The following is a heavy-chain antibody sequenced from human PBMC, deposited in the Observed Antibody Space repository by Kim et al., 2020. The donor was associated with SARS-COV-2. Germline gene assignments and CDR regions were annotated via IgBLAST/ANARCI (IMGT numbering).Heavy chain of an antibody. CDR1: GFTFSSYA. V-gene: IGHV3-23*01. Sequence: GGSLRLSCAVSGFTFSSYAMSWVRQAPGKGLEWVSAISGSGGSTYYADSVKGRFTISRDNSKNTLYLQMNSLRAEDTAVYYCAKDLWRVRGVIYTSYYYYGMDVWGQGTTVTVSS. CDR2: ISGSGGST. CDR3: AKDLWRVRGVIYTSYYYYGMDV. D-gene: IGHD3-10*01. J-gene: IGHJ6*02.